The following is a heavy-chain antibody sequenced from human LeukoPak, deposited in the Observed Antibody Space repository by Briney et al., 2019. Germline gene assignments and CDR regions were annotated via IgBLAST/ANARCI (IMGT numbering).Heavy chain of an antibody. V-gene: IGHV1-46*01. CDR1: GYTFTSYY. J-gene: IGHJ6*02. Sequence: GASVKVSCKASGYTFTSYYMYWVRQAPGQGLEWMGIINPSGGSTSYAQKFQGRVTMTRDTSTSTVYMELSSLRSEDTAVYYCARPRPPYYDILTGYYYDYYGMDVWGQGTTVTVSS. CDR2: INPSGGST. D-gene: IGHD3-9*01. CDR3: ARPRPPYYDILTGYYYDYYGMDV.